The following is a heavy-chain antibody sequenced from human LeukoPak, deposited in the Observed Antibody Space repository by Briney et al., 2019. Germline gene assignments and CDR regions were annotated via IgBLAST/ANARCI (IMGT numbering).Heavy chain of an antibody. CDR2: ISSSSTFI. V-gene: IGHV3-21*01. CDR1: GFTFSNYS. Sequence: GGSLRLSCAASGFTFSNYSMNWVRQAPGKGLEWVSWISSSSTFIHYADSVKGRFTISRDNAKNSLYLQMNSLRAEDTAVYYCAREATTTTVTISALVDYYYMDVWGKGTTVTVSS. CDR3: AREATTTTVTISALVDYYYMDV. D-gene: IGHD4-17*01. J-gene: IGHJ6*03.